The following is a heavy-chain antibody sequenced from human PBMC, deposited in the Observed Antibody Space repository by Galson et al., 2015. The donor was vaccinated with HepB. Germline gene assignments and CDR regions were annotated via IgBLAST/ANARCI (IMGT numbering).Heavy chain of an antibody. Sequence: SLRLSCAASGFTFSSYSMNWVRQAPGKGLEWVSYISSSSSTIYYADSVKGRFTISRDNAKNSLYLQMNSLRDEDTAVYYCARDYPLPFVVVTANALDYWGQGTLVTVSS. V-gene: IGHV3-48*02. CDR3: ARDYPLPFVVVTANALDY. D-gene: IGHD2-21*02. J-gene: IGHJ4*02. CDR2: ISSSSSTI. CDR1: GFTFSSYS.